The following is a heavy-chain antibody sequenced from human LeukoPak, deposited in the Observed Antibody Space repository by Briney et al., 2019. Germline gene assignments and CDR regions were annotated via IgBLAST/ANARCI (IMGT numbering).Heavy chain of an antibody. D-gene: IGHD6-19*01. V-gene: IGHV5-51*01. CDR3: ARSSGSVSGWRYDAFDI. CDR2: IYPGDSDT. Sequence: GESLKISCKGSGYSFTSYWIGWVRQMPGKGLECMGIIYPGDSDTRYSPSFQGQVTISADKSISTAYLQWSSLKASDTAMYYCARSSGSVSGWRYDAFDIWGQGTMVTVSS. CDR1: GYSFTSYW. J-gene: IGHJ3*02.